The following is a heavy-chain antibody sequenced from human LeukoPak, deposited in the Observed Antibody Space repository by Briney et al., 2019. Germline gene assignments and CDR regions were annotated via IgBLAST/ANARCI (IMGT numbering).Heavy chain of an antibody. D-gene: IGHD3-10*01. CDR3: ARAIWYGSGTTAFDY. J-gene: IGHJ4*02. CDR1: GGSISSYY. Sequence: PSETLSLTCTVSGGSISSYYWSWIRQPAGKGLEWIGRIYNSGSTNYNTNYNPSLTSRVTMSVDTSKNQFSLKLNSVSAADTTVYFRARAIWYGSGTTAFDYWGQGTLVTVS. CDR2: IYNSGST. V-gene: IGHV4-4*07.